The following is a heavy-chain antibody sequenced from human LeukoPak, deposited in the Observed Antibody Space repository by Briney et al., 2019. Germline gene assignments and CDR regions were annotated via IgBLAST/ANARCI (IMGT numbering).Heavy chain of an antibody. CDR2: INHSGST. CDR1: GGSFSGYY. V-gene: IGHV4-34*01. J-gene: IGHJ4*02. CDR3: ARVRGYDYVWGSYRFDY. D-gene: IGHD3-16*02. Sequence: PSETLSLTCTVSGGSFSGYYWSWIRQPPGKGLEWIGEINHSGSTNYNPSLKSRVTISVDTSKNQFSLKLSSVTAADTAVYYCARVRGYDYVWGSYRFDYWGQGTLVTVSS.